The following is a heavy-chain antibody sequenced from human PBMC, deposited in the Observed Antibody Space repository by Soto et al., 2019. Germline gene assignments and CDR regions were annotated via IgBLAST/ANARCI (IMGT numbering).Heavy chain of an antibody. J-gene: IGHJ3*02. Sequence: ESGGGLVQPGGSLRLSCAASEFTFSDYIMNWVRQAPGKGLEWVSYISSTSSTIYYADSVKGRFTISRDNAKNSLYLQMNSLRAEDTAVYYCAREWEPDAFDIWGQGTMVTVSS. CDR2: ISSTSSTI. CDR3: AREWEPDAFDI. CDR1: EFTFSDYI. D-gene: IGHD1-26*01. V-gene: IGHV3-48*01.